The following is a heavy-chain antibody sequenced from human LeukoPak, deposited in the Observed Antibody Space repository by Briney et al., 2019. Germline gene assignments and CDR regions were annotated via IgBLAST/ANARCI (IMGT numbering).Heavy chain of an antibody. CDR3: ARDPAGMGYYYYMDV. CDR2: IWYDGSNK. V-gene: IGHV3-33*01. Sequence: PGRSLRLSCAASGFTFSSYGMHWVRQAPGKGLEWVAVIWYDGSNKYYADSVKGRFTISRDNSKNTLYLQMNSLRAEDTAVYYCARDPAGMGYYYYMDVWGKGTTVTVSS. D-gene: IGHD2-2*01. CDR1: GFTFSSYG. J-gene: IGHJ6*03.